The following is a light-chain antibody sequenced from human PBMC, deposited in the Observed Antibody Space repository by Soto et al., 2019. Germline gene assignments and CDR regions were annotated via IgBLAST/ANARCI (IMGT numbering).Light chain of an antibody. V-gene: IGKV3-15*01. CDR2: GAS. CDR3: HHYNNWPRT. Sequence: EIVVTQGPPTLSVSPGERANLSCRASQSVSSNLAWYQQKLGQAPRLLIYGASTRATGIPARFSGSGSGTEFTLTISSLQSEDFAVYYCHHYNNWPRTFGQGTKVDIK. J-gene: IGKJ1*01. CDR1: QSVSSN.